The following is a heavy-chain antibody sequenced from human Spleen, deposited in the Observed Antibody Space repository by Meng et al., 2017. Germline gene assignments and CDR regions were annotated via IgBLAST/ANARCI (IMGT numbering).Heavy chain of an antibody. CDR2: IKQDGSEK. Sequence: GESLKISCAASGFTFSSYWMSWVRQAPGKGLEWVANIKQDGSEKYYVDSVKGRFTISRDNAKNSLYLQMNSLRAEDTAVYYCAKMEGRRSSHHDYWGQGTLVTVSS. V-gene: IGHV3-7*01. CDR1: GFTFSSYW. D-gene: IGHD6-13*01. CDR3: AKMEGRRSSHHDY. J-gene: IGHJ4*02.